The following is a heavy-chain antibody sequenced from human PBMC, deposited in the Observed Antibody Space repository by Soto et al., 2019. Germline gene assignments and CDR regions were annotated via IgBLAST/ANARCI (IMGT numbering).Heavy chain of an antibody. D-gene: IGHD3-16*01. J-gene: IGHJ6*02. V-gene: IGHV3-9*01. CDR1: GFTFDDYA. Sequence: GGSLRLSCAASGFTFDDYAMHWVRQAPGKGLEWVSGISWNSANMNYADSVKARFTISRDNAKNSLSLQMNSPREEDTALYYCVKDISGRGSYYYYFGMDVWGQGTTVTVSS. CDR2: ISWNSANM. CDR3: VKDISGRGSYYYYFGMDV.